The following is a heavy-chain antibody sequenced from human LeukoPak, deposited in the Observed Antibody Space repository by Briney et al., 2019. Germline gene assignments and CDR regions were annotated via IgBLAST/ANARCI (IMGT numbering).Heavy chain of an antibody. Sequence: PSGTLSLTCAVSGDSIISTNWWSWVRQPPGKGLEWIGQVYHSGSTNYNPSLKSRVTISIGRSNNQFSLKLTSVTAADTAVYYCARRDDFDIWGQXTMVTVSS. J-gene: IGHJ3*02. CDR3: ARRDDFDI. CDR1: GDSIISTNW. V-gene: IGHV4-4*02. CDR2: VYHSGST.